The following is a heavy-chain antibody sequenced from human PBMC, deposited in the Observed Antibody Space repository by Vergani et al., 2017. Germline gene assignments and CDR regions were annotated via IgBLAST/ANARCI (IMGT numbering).Heavy chain of an antibody. CDR1: GFTFSSYS. CDR3: ARSRDYYDFWSGYYTIDAFDI. V-gene: IGHV3-21*01. Sequence: EVQLVESGGGLVKPGGSLRLSCAASGFTFSSYSMNWVRQAPGKGLEWVSSISSSSSYIYYADSVKGRFTISRDNAKNSLYLQMNGLRAEDTAVYYCARSRDYYDFWSGYYTIDAFDIWGQGTMVTVSS. CDR2: ISSSSSYI. D-gene: IGHD3-3*01. J-gene: IGHJ3*02.